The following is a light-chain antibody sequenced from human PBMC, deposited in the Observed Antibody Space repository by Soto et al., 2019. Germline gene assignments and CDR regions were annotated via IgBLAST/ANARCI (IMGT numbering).Light chain of an antibody. CDR3: SSYAGSSTLYV. V-gene: IGLV2-11*01. CDR1: SSDVGGSNY. Sequence: QSALTQPRSVSGSPGQSVTISCTGTSSDVGGSNYVSWYQQHPVKAPKLMIYEVSKRPSGVPGRFSGSKSGNTASLTVSGLQAEDEADYYCSSYAGSSTLYVFGTGTKLTVL. CDR2: EVS. J-gene: IGLJ1*01.